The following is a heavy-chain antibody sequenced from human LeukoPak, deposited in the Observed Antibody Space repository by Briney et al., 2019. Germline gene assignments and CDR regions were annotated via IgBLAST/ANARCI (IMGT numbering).Heavy chain of an antibody. V-gene: IGHV3-30*18. Sequence: GGSLRLSCAASGFTFSSYGMHWVRQAPGKGLKWVAVISYDGSNKYYADSVKGRFTISRDNSKNTLYLQMNSLRAEDTAVYYCAKDFPIYSNGHYYGMDVWGQGTTVTVSS. CDR1: GFTFSSYG. CDR3: AKDFPIYSNGHYYGMDV. D-gene: IGHD4-11*01. CDR2: ISYDGSNK. J-gene: IGHJ6*02.